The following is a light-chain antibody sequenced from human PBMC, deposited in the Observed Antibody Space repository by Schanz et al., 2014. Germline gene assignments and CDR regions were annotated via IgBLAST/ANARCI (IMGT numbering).Light chain of an antibody. Sequence: QSVLTQPASVSFSPFPSLPLSFTGTSSDVFDFKYVSWYQQHPGKAPKLMIYDVTNRPSGVSNRFSGSKSGNTASLTISGLQAEDEADYYCSSYTPSSTTLYVFGTGTKVTVL. CDR3: SSYTPSSTTLYV. CDR2: DVT. V-gene: IGLV2-14*03. J-gene: IGLJ1*01. CDR1: SSDVFDFKY.